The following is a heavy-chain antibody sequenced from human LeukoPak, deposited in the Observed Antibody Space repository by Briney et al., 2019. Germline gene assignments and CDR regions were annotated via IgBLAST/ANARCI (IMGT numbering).Heavy chain of an antibody. J-gene: IGHJ4*02. CDR2: ISGVGDTT. Sequence: GGSLRLSCGASGFTFSSYTMSWVRQAPGKGLEWVSAISGVGDTTYYADSVKGRFTISRDNSKNTLYLQMNSLRAEDTAVYYCAKTYSSSWSTDYWGQGTLVTVSS. CDR3: AKTYSSSWSTDY. D-gene: IGHD6-13*01. V-gene: IGHV3-23*01. CDR1: GFTFSSYT.